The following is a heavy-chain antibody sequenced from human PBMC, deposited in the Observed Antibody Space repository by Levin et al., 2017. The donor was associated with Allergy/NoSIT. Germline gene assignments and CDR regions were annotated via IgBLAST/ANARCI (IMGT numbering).Heavy chain of an antibody. Sequence: SETLSLTCSVSGASISRGFYYWSWIRQPAGEELEWIGRIYVTGSTTYSPSLKSRVTISLDRSKDQVSLKINSVTAADTAVYYCARDLEGFSGYKPYCYTDVWGKGTTVTVSS. CDR2: IYVTGST. D-gene: IGHD5-12*01. J-gene: IGHJ6*03. CDR3: ARDLEGFSGYKPYCYTDV. V-gene: IGHV4-61*02. CDR1: GASISRGFYY.